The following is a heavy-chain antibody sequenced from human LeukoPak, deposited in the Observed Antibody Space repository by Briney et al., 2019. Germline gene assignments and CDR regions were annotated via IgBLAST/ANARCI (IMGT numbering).Heavy chain of an antibody. CDR1: GGSVRSGSYY. CDR2: IYYSGRT. D-gene: IGHD1-26*01. CDR3: ARSALGRDAFDI. J-gene: IGHJ3*02. Sequence: TSETLSLTCTVSGGSVRSGSYYWNWIRQPPERGLEWIGYIYYSGRTDYNPSLKSRVTISVDTSKNLFSLKLSSVTAADTAVYYCARSALGRDAFDIWGQGTMVTVS. V-gene: IGHV4-61*03.